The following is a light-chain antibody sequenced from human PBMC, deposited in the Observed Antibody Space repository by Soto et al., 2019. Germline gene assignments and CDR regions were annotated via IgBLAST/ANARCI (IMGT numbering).Light chain of an antibody. J-gene: IGLJ1*01. CDR2: EVS. V-gene: IGLV2-14*01. Sequence: QSALTHPASVLGPPGQSITFSGTETSIDVGGLNYVSWYQQHPGKAPKLMIYEVSNRPSGISDRFSGSKSDNTASLTISGLQTGDEADYYCNSYTTTYTLVFGTGTKLTVL. CDR1: SIDVGGLNY. CDR3: NSYTTTYTLV.